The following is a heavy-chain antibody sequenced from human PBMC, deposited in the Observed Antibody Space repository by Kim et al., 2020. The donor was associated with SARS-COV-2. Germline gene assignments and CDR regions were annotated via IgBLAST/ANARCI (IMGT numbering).Heavy chain of an antibody. CDR2: INHSGST. D-gene: IGHD3-22*01. Sequence: SETLSLTCAVYGGSFSGYYWSWIRQPPGKGLEWIGEINHSGSTNYNPSLKSRVTISVDTSKNQFSLKLSSVTAADTAVYYCARGVYYPDAFDIWGQGTM. CDR1: GGSFSGYY. V-gene: IGHV4-34*01. J-gene: IGHJ3*02. CDR3: ARGVYYPDAFDI.